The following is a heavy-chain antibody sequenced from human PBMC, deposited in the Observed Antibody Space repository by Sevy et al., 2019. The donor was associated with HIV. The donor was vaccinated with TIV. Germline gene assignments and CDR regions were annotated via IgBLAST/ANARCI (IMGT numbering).Heavy chain of an antibody. V-gene: IGHV3-48*02. Sequence: AGSLRLSCAASGFTFSSDSMNWVRQAPGKALEWVSYIRSSSSTIYYADSVKGRFTISRDNAKNSLYLQMNSLRDEDTALYCCARMSVVVVPAAIVFYYYGMDVWGQGTTVTVSS. D-gene: IGHD2-2*01. CDR3: ARMSVVVVPAAIVFYYYGMDV. J-gene: IGHJ6*02. CDR2: IRSSSSTI. CDR1: GFTFSSDS.